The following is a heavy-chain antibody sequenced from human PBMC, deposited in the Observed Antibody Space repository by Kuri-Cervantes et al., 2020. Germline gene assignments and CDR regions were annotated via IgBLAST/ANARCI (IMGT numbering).Heavy chain of an antibody. Sequence: GESLKISCTASGFTFGDYAMSWVRQAPGKGLEWVGRIKSKTDGGTTDYAAPVKGRFTISRDDSKNTLYLQMNSLKTEDTAVYYCTTAAGRWGSEVLVDYWGQGTLVTVSS. D-gene: IGHD7-27*01. V-gene: IGHV3-15*01. J-gene: IGHJ4*02. CDR1: GFTFGDYA. CDR2: IKSKTDGGTT. CDR3: TTAAGRWGSEVLVDY.